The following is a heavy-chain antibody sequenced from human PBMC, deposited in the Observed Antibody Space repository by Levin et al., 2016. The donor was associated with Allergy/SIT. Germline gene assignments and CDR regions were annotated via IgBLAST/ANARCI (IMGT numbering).Heavy chain of an antibody. Sequence: SETLSLTCVFFGDSFSGYYWSWIRQAPGKGLEWLGEINHRGDTTYNPSVKNRLAISIDTSKNQFSLRIASVTAADTATYYCASSGWYRGHWGQGTLVTVSS. CDR3: ASSGWYRGH. D-gene: IGHD6-19*01. J-gene: IGHJ4*02. V-gene: IGHV4-34*01. CDR1: GDSFSGYY. CDR2: INHRGDT.